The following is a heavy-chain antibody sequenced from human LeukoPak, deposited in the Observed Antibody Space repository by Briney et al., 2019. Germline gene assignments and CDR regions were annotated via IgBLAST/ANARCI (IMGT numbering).Heavy chain of an antibody. CDR2: IRYNGSNK. CDR1: GFTFSRYG. D-gene: IGHD1-26*01. Sequence: GGSLRLSCATSGFTFSRYGMHWVRQAPGKGLELVAFIRYNGSNKYYADSVKGRLTISRDHSKNTLYLQMSSLRAEDTAVYYCAKVGLVGPNYYFDYWGQGTLVTVSS. J-gene: IGHJ4*02. CDR3: AKVGLVGPNYYFDY. V-gene: IGHV3-30*02.